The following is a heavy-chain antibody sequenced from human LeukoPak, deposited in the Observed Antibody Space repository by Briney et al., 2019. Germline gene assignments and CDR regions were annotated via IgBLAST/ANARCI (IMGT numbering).Heavy chain of an antibody. D-gene: IGHD6-13*01. CDR3: ARGPGYSRTARAPYFDY. CDR2: IYYSGST. Sequence: SETLSLTCTVSGGSINSRSYYWGWIRQPPGKGLEWIGSIYYSGSTYHNPSLKSRVTISVDTSKNQLSPKLSSVTAADTAVYYCARGPGYSRTARAPYFDYWGQGTLVTVSS. CDR1: GGSINSRSYY. V-gene: IGHV4-39*01. J-gene: IGHJ4*02.